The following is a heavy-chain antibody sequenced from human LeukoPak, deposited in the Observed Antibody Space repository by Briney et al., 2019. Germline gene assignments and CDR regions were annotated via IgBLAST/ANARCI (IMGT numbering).Heavy chain of an antibody. D-gene: IGHD3-9*01. Sequence: GRSLRLSCAASGFTFSSYAMHWVRQAPGKGLEWVAVISYDGSNKYYADSVKGRFTISRDNSKNTLYLQMNSLRAEDTAVYYCAKDHYDILTGYYARLDYWGQGTLVTVSS. CDR3: AKDHYDILTGYYARLDY. CDR2: ISYDGSNK. J-gene: IGHJ4*02. CDR1: GFTFSSYA. V-gene: IGHV3-30-3*01.